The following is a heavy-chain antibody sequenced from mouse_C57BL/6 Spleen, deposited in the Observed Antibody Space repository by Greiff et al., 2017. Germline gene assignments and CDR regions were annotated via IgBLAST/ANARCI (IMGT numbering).Heavy chain of an antibody. D-gene: IGHD2-4*01. J-gene: IGHJ2*01. CDR1: GFTFSSYA. Sequence: EVKVEESGGGLVKPGGSLKLSCAASGFTFSSYAMSWVRQTPEKRLEWVATISDGGSYTYYPDNVKGRFTISRDNAKNNLYLQMSHLKSEDTAMYYCARPYDYDAGYYFDYWGQGTTLTVSS. CDR2: ISDGGSYT. CDR3: ARPYDYDAGYYFDY. V-gene: IGHV5-4*03.